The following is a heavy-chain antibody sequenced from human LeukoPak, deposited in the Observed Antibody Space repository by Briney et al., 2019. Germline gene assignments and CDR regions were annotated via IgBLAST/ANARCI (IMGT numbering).Heavy chain of an antibody. J-gene: IGHJ4*02. CDR1: GGSIRSRSLY. V-gene: IGHV4-39*07. CDR3: ARLGGTTSDY. CDR2: ISDGGST. Sequence: PSETLSLTCTVSGGSIRSRSLYWGWIRQPPGKGLEWIGSISDGGSTYYNPSLKSRVTISVDTSKNQFSLKLSSVTAADTAVYYCARLGGTTSDYWGQGTLVTVSS. D-gene: IGHD1-1*01.